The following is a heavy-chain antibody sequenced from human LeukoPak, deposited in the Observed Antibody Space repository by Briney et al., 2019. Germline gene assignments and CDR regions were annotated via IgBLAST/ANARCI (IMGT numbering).Heavy chain of an antibody. D-gene: IGHD3-10*01. J-gene: IGHJ4*02. CDR2: INPNSGGT. CDR3: AGIPYYYGSGSSTTDY. V-gene: IGHV1-2*02. CDR1: GYTFTGYY. Sequence: ASVKVSCKASGYTFTGYYMHWVRQAPGQGLEWMGWINPNSGGTNYAQKFQGRVTMTRDTSISTAYMELSRLRSDDTAVYYCAGIPYYYGSGSSTTDYWGQGTLVTVSS.